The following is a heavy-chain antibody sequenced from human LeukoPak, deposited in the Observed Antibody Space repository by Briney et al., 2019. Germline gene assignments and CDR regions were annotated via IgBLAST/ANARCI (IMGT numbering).Heavy chain of an antibody. CDR3: ARDGMATFSY. D-gene: IGHD5-12*01. CDR2: IYYSGST. V-gene: IGHV4-34*09. J-gene: IGHJ4*02. CDR1: GGSFSGYY. Sequence: PSETLSLTCAVYGGSFSGYYWSWIRQPPGKGLEWIGYIYYSGSTYYNPSLKSRVTISVDTSKNQFSLKLSSVTAADTAVYYCARDGMATFSYWGQGTLVTVSS.